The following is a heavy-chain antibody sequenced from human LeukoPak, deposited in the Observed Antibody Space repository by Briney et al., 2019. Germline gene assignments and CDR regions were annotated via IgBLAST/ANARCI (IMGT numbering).Heavy chain of an antibody. Sequence: ASVKVSCKASGYTFTGYYMHWVRQAPGQGLEWMGWINPNSGGTNYAQKFQGRVTMTRDTSISTAYMELSRLRSDDTAVYCCARDIVQYDFWSGYSYNWFDPWGQGTLVTVSS. CDR2: INPNSGGT. CDR3: ARDIVQYDFWSGYSYNWFDP. V-gene: IGHV1-2*02. J-gene: IGHJ5*02. CDR1: GYTFTGYY. D-gene: IGHD3-3*01.